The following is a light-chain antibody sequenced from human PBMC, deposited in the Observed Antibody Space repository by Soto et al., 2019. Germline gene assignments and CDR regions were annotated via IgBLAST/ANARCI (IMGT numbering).Light chain of an antibody. J-gene: IGKJ5*01. CDR2: GAS. Sequence: EIVLTQSPGTLSLSPGEGATLFCRASQSVSSAYLAWYQQKPGQAPRLLIYGASSRATGIPDRFSGSGSGTDFTITILRLEHEDVAVYYCQQYGGSITFGQGTRLEIE. CDR3: QQYGGSIT. CDR1: QSVSSAY. V-gene: IGKV3-20*01.